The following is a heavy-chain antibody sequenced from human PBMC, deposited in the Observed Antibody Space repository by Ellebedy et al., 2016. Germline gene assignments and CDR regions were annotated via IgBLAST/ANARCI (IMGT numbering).Heavy chain of an antibody. CDR1: GYSFTSYW. D-gene: IGHD2-2*01. J-gene: IGHJ6*02. CDR3: AKIKVPAALYYSYGMDV. Sequence: GESLKISCKGSGYSFTSYWIGWVRQMPGKGLEWMGIIYPGDSDTRYSPSFQGQVTISADKSISTAYLQWSSLKASDTAMYYCAKIKVPAALYYSYGMDVWGQGTTVTVSS. CDR2: IYPGDSDT. V-gene: IGHV5-51*01.